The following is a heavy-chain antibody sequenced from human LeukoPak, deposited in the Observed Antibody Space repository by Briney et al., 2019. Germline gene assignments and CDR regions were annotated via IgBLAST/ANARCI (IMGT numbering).Heavy chain of an antibody. CDR2: IWYDGSNK. V-gene: IGHV3-33*01. CDR3: ARGGNYDTLTGPDY. Sequence: GRSLRLSCAASGFTFSSYGMHWVRQAPGKGLEWVAVIWYDGSNKYYADSVKGRFTISRDNSKNTLYLQMNSLRAEDTAEYYWARGGNYDTLTGPDYWGQGTLVTVSS. CDR1: GFTFSSYG. D-gene: IGHD3-9*01. J-gene: IGHJ4*02.